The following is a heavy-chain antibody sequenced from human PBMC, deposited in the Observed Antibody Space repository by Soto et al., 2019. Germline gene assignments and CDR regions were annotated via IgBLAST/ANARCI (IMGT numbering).Heavy chain of an antibody. D-gene: IGHD1-1*01. J-gene: IGHJ5*02. Sequence: QVQLVQSGAELKKPGASVKVSCKASGYTFTGQNIHWLRQAPGQGLEWMGWINPNSGDTNYAQKFLGRVTMTRDTSINTVYMELSRLTSDDTAVYYCARDRRVRGEAEGTRWFDPWGQGALVTVSS. CDR3: ARDRRVRGEAEGTRWFDP. CDR1: GYTFTGQN. V-gene: IGHV1-2*02. CDR2: INPNSGDT.